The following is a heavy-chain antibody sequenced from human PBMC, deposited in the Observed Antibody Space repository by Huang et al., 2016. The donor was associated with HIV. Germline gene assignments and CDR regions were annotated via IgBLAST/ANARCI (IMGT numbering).Heavy chain of an antibody. CDR3: AMSLRYQYDSRSYWGRYFDY. CDR1: GGSFSDQI. J-gene: IGHJ4*02. CDR2: IIPRFSAP. D-gene: IGHD3-16*01. Sequence: QVQLEQSGPAVRKPGSSVKVSCQASGGSFSDQIFSWVRQAPGQRFEWMGDIIPRFSAPACAQEVTGRVTMTADESTAPIYMELNSRTSEDTAVYYCAMSLRYQYDSRSYWGRYFDYWGQGTLVTVSP. V-gene: IGHV1-69*01.